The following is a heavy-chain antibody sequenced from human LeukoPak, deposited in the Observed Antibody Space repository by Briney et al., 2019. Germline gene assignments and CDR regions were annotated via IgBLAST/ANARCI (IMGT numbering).Heavy chain of an antibody. D-gene: IGHD6-13*01. V-gene: IGHV5-51*01. J-gene: IGHJ4*02. CDR2: IYPGDSDT. Sequence: GAPLKISCKGFGSRFTSYWIGWGRQLPGKGLGWMEIIYPGDSDTRYSPSFQGQVTISADKSISAAYLQWSSLKASDTAMYYSARPGYSSSWYYFDYWGQGTLVTVAS. CDR3: ARPGYSSSWYYFDY. CDR1: GSRFTSYW.